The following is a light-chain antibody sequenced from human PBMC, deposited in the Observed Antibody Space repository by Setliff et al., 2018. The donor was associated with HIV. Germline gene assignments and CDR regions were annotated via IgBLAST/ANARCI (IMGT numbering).Light chain of an antibody. Sequence: QSALTQPASVSGSPGQSITISCTGSSSDVGGYNYVSWYQQHPGKAPKLMIYDVSQRPSGVSDRFSGSKSGITASLTISGLQPEDESDYYCQSYDSSLSGSYVFGTGTKVTVL. CDR3: QSYDSSLSGSYV. J-gene: IGLJ1*01. V-gene: IGLV2-14*03. CDR2: DVS. CDR1: SSDVGGYNY.